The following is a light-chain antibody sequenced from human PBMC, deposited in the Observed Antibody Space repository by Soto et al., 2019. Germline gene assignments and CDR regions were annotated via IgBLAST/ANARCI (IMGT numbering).Light chain of an antibody. Sequence: EIVLTQSPGTLSLSPGERATPSCRASQSVSSYLAWYQQKPGQAPRLLIYDASSRATGIPVRFSGSGSGTEFTLTISSLQPDDFATYYCQQYNSYSWTFGQGTKVDIK. CDR2: DAS. J-gene: IGKJ1*01. CDR1: QSVSSY. CDR3: QQYNSYSWT. V-gene: IGKV3-15*01.